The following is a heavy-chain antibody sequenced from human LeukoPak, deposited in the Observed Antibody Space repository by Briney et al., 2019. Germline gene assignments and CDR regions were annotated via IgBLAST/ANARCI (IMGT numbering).Heavy chain of an antibody. V-gene: IGHV1-2*02. CDR2: INSDSGFT. Sequence: AAVPVSCKASGYTFTGYYMNWVRQAPGQGLEWMGWINSDSGFTKYAQKFQGRVTMTRDTSITTVYMDLTRLTSDDTAVYYCARNFEMKGFDPWGQGTLVTFSS. CDR3: ARNFEMKGFDP. J-gene: IGHJ5*02. CDR1: GYTFTGYY. D-gene: IGHD3-9*01.